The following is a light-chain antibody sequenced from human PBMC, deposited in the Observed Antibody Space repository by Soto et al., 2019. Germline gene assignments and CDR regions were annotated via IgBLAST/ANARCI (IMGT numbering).Light chain of an antibody. V-gene: IGLV1-40*01. J-gene: IGLJ1*01. CDR2: NNL. CDR1: SSNFGAGYE. CDR3: QSFDSSLRVYV. Sequence: QSVLTQPPSVSGAPGQRVTISCTGSSSNFGAGYEVHWYKQLPGAAPTLVIFNNLNRPSGVPERFSGSKSGTSASPVISGLQAEDEADYYCQSFDSSLRVYVFGSGTKVTVL.